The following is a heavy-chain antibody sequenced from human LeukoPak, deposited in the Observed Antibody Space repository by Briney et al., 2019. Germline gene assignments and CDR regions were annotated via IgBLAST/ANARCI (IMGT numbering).Heavy chain of an antibody. D-gene: IGHD3-22*01. CDR3: ARRADYYDSSGYYYRGYYYYGMDV. CDR2: IYPGDSDT. Sequence: GESLKISCKGSGYSFTSYWIGWVRQMPGKGLEWMGIIYPGDSDTRYSPSFQGQVTISADKSISTAYLQWSSLKASDTAMYYCARRADYYDSSGYYYRGYYYYGMDVWGQGTTATVSS. V-gene: IGHV5-51*01. CDR1: GYSFTSYW. J-gene: IGHJ6*02.